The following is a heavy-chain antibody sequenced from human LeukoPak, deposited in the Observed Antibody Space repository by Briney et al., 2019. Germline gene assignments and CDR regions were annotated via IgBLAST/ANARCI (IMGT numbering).Heavy chain of an antibody. CDR3: ARSPLVYDFWSGYPAPSFDY. CDR1: GGSISSSSYY. V-gene: IGHV4-39*01. CDR2: IYYSRST. D-gene: IGHD3-3*01. J-gene: IGHJ4*02. Sequence: SETLSLTCTVSGGSISSSSYYWGWIRQPPGKGLEWIGSIYYSRSTYYNPSLKSRVTISVDTSKNQFSLKLSSVTAADTAVYYCARSPLVYDFWSGYPAPSFDYWGQGTLVTVSS.